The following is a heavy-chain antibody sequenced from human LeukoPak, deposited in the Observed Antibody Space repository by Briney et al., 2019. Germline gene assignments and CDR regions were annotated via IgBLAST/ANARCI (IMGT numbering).Heavy chain of an antibody. Sequence: RPGGSLRLSCAASGFTFSSYWMHWVRQAPGKGLVWVSRIDSDGISTSYADSVKGRFTISRDNAKNTLYLQMNSLRAEDTAVYFCARAITGDTVSTFDPWGQGTLVTVSS. D-gene: IGHD2-2*01. J-gene: IGHJ5*02. CDR2: IDSDGIST. CDR3: ARAITGDTVSTFDP. CDR1: GFTFSSYW. V-gene: IGHV3-74*01.